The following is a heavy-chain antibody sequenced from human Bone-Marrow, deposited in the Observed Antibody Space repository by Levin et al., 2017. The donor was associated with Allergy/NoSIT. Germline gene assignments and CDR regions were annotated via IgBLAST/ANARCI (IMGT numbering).Heavy chain of an antibody. Sequence: QSGGSLRLSCVASGFTFNTYWMNWVRQAPGKGLEWVANIKNDGSEKNYVDSVKGRFTISRDNAKNSLYLQLNSLRAEDTAVYYCATDFHTAYWGQGTLVAVSS. CDR1: GFTFNTYW. CDR2: IKNDGSEK. J-gene: IGHJ4*02. V-gene: IGHV3-7*03. CDR3: ATDFHTAY. D-gene: IGHD2-21*02.